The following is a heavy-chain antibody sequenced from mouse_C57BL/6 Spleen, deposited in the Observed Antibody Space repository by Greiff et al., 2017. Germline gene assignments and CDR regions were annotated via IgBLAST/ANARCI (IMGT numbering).Heavy chain of an antibody. CDR3: TYYYGRDAMDY. Sequence: VQLKESGAELVRPGASVKLSCTASGFNIKDDYMHWVKQRPEQGLEWIGWIDPENGDTEYASKFQGKATITADTSSNTAYLQLSSLTSEDTAVYYCTYYYGRDAMDYWGQGTSVTVSS. V-gene: IGHV14-4*01. D-gene: IGHD1-1*01. CDR1: GFNIKDDY. CDR2: IDPENGDT. J-gene: IGHJ4*01.